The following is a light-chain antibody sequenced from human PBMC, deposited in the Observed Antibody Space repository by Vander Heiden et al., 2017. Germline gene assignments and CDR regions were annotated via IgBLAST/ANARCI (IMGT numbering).Light chain of an antibody. CDR2: QDS. J-gene: IGLJ2*01. Sequence: SYDLTQPPSVSVSPGQTASIPRSGDKLGDKYACWYQQKPGQSPVLVIYQDSKRPSGIPERFSGSNSGNTATLTISGTQAMDEADYYCQAWDSSTAHVVFGGGTKLTVL. CDR3: QAWDSSTAHVV. CDR1: KLGDKY. V-gene: IGLV3-1*01.